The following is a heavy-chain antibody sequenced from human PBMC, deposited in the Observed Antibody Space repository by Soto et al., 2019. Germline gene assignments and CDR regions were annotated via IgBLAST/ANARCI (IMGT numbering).Heavy chain of an antibody. CDR3: AKQSSVARPFDY. CDR1: EFTFSSYA. CDR2: ISGSGGST. J-gene: IGHJ4*02. D-gene: IGHD5-12*01. Sequence: PGGSLRLSFAASEFTFSSYAMSWVRQAPGKGLEWVSAISGSGGSTYYADSVKGRFTISRDNSKNTLYLQMNSLRAEDTAVYYCAKQSSVARPFDYWGQGTLVTVSS. V-gene: IGHV3-23*01.